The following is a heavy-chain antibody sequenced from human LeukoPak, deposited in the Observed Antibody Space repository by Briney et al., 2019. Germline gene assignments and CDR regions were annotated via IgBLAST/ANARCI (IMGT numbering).Heavy chain of an antibody. CDR3: ARDKIVGATNFDS. J-gene: IGHJ4*02. D-gene: IGHD1-26*01. CDR2: INGDGRNI. CDR1: GFTFSSYW. V-gene: IGHV3-74*01. Sequence: PGGSLRLSCVASGFTFSSYWMHWVRQDPRKGLVWVSRINGDGRNINYADSVRGRFTISRDNAKNTLYLQMNTLRVEDTAVYYCARDKIVGATNFDSWGQGTLVTVSS.